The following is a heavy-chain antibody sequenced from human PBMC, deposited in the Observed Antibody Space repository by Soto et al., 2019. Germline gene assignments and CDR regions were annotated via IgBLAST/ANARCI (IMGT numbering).Heavy chain of an antibody. V-gene: IGHV5-51*01. D-gene: IGHD6-13*01. J-gene: IGHJ6*02. CDR1: GWSLTSYW. CDR2: IYPGDSHT. CDR3: SRTSAAGKYYHGMDV. Sequence: PGESLQIPRQGSGWSLTSYWLGWVRQMTGKGLEWMGIIYPGDSHTRYRPSFQAQVTISADKSIRTAYLQWISLKASDTAMYYWSRTSAAGKYYHGMDVWGQGTTVTVS.